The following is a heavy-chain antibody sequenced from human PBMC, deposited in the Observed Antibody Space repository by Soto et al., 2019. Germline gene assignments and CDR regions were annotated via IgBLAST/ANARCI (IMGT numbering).Heavy chain of an antibody. Sequence: ASVKVSCKTSEYTFTGYYLHWVRQAPGQGLEWMGWINPNGGGTIYAQKFQGRLTMTRDTSITTAYMELSGLRSDDTAFYYCATSSDWSPLLDYWGQGTQVTVSS. D-gene: IGHD6-19*01. J-gene: IGHJ4*02. CDR2: INPNGGGT. CDR3: ATSSDWSPLLDY. CDR1: EYTFTGYY. V-gene: IGHV1-2*02.